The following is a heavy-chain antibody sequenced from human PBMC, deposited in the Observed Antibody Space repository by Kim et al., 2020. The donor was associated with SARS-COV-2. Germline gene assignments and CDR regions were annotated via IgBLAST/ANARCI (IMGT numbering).Heavy chain of an antibody. CDR2: IYYSGST. J-gene: IGHJ3*02. V-gene: IGHV4-59*01. CDR3: ARGSQYSYEDGSSWGADAFDI. CDR1: GGSISSYY. D-gene: IGHD5-18*01. Sequence: SETLSLTCTVSGGSISSYYWSWIRQPPGKGLEWIGYIYYSGSTNYNPSLKSRVTISVDTSKNQFSLKLSSVTAADTAVYYCARGSQYSYEDGSSWGADAFDIWGQGTMVTVSS.